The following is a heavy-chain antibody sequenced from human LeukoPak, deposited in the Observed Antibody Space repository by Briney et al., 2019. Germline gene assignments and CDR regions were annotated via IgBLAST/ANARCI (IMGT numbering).Heavy chain of an antibody. CDR3: ASGDSSRFDY. J-gene: IGHJ4*02. CDR2: ISSSSSYI. CDR1: GFTFSSYS. D-gene: IGHD6-13*01. Sequence: GGSLRLSCAASGFTFSSYSMNWVRQAPGKGLEWVSSISSSSSYIYYSDSVKGRFTISRDNAENSLYLQMNSLRAEDTAVYYCASGDSSRFDYWGQGTLVTVSS. V-gene: IGHV3-21*01.